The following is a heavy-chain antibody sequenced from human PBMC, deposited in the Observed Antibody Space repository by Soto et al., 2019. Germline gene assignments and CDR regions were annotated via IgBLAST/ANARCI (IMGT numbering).Heavy chain of an antibody. CDR3: AKDKERGGYDSDFDS. J-gene: IGHJ4*02. D-gene: IGHD3-3*01. V-gene: IGHV3-23*01. CDR2: ITGGNT. CDR1: GFTFGTYG. Sequence: GGSLRLSCGASGFTFGTYGMGWVRQAPGKGLEWVSTITGGNTYYAASVEGRFTISRDNSKNTLYLQMSSLRAEDTALYYCAKDKERGGYDSDFDSWGQGTLVTVSS.